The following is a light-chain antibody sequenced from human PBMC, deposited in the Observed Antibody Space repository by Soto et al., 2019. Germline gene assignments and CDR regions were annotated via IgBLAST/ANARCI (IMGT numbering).Light chain of an antibody. J-gene: IGLJ2*01. V-gene: IGLV2-14*03. CDR1: SNDVGGYDY. CDR3: NSYSTSNTLVV. Sequence: QSALTQPASVSGSPGQSITLSCTGTSNDVGGYDYVSWYQQHPGKAPKLMIFDVSNRPSGVSTRFSGSKSGNTASLTISGLQAEDEAEYYCNSYSTSNTLVVFGGGTKVTVL. CDR2: DVS.